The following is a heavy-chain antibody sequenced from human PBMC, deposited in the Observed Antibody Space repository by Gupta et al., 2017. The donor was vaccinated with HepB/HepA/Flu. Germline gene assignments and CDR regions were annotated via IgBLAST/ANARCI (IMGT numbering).Heavy chain of an antibody. CDR3: ARAGWLQPLDY. CDR2: IKRDGSEK. Sequence: EVQLVESVGGLVQPGGSLRLSCAASGFTVKSHWMSWVRQAPGKGLGWVASIKRDGSEKYYVDSVKGRFTISRDNAKSSLYLQMNSLRAEDTAVYYCARAGWLQPLDYWVQGTLVTVSS. V-gene: IGHV3-7*01. D-gene: IGHD5-24*01. CDR1: GFTVKSHW. J-gene: IGHJ4*02.